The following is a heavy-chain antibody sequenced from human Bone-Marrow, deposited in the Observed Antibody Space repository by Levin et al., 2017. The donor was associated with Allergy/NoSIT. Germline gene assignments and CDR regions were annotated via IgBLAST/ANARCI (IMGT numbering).Heavy chain of an antibody. D-gene: IGHD3-22*01. J-gene: IGHJ6*02. V-gene: IGHV3-48*02. Sequence: GGSLRLSCAASGFTFSSYSMNWVRQAPGKGLEWVSYISSSSSTIYYADSVKGRFTISRDNAKNSLYLQMNSLRDEDTAVYYCAREGYYDSTLWSYYYGMDVWGQGTTVTVSS. CDR2: ISSSSSTI. CDR3: AREGYYDSTLWSYYYGMDV. CDR1: GFTFSSYS.